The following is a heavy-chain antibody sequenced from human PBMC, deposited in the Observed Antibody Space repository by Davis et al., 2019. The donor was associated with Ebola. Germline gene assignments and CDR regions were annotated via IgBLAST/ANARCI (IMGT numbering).Heavy chain of an antibody. J-gene: IGHJ4*02. CDR1: GGSLSGYY. CDR2: INHSGST. CDR3: ARDPKYSSRFDY. D-gene: IGHD6-6*01. V-gene: IGHV4-34*01. Sequence: PSETLSLTCTVYGGSLSGYYWSWIRQSPGKGLEWIGEINHSGSTNYNPSLMIRVTISLDTSKNQFSLKLSSVTAADTAVYYCARDPKYSSRFDYWGQGTLVTVSS.